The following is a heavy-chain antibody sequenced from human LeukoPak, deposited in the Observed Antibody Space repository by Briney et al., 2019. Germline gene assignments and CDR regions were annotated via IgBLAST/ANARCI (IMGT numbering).Heavy chain of an antibody. D-gene: IGHD3-22*01. V-gene: IGHV3-7*01. CDR1: GFTFSSYW. CDR2: IKQDGSEK. CDR3: ARVSSAFWAFDI. J-gene: IGHJ3*02. Sequence: GGSLRLSCAASGFTFSSYWMSWVRQAPGKGLEWVANIKQDGSEKHYADSVKGRFTISRDNAKNSLYLQMNSLRAEDTAVYYCARVSSAFWAFDIWGQGTMVTVSS.